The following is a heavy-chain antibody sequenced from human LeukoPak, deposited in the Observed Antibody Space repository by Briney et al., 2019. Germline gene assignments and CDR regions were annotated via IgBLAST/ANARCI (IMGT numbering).Heavy chain of an antibody. D-gene: IGHD6-19*01. Sequence: ASVKVSCKASGYTFTSYHMHWVRQAPGQGLEWMGWINPNSGGTNYAQKFQGRVTMTRDTSITTAYMELSRLRSDDTAVYYCARVVAGNWFDPWGQGTLVTVSS. CDR2: INPNSGGT. CDR3: ARVVAGNWFDP. CDR1: GYTFTSYH. V-gene: IGHV1-2*02. J-gene: IGHJ5*02.